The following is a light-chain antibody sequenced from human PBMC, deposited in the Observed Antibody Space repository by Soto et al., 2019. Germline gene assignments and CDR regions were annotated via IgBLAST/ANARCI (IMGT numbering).Light chain of an antibody. Sequence: QSVLTQPASVSGFPGRSITISCTGTSSEIGGYNYVSWYQQHPGKAPKLMIYDVSNRPSGVSNRFSGSKSGNTASLTISGLQAEDEADYYCSSYTSSSTLYVFGTGTKVTVL. V-gene: IGLV2-14*01. CDR3: SSYTSSSTLYV. CDR1: SSEIGGYNY. J-gene: IGLJ1*01. CDR2: DVS.